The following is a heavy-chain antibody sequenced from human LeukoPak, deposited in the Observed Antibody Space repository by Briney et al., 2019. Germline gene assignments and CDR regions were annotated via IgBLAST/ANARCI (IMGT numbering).Heavy chain of an antibody. Sequence: GGALRLSCAASGFTFSSYAMSGGRQAPGKGVECVSAVSGSGGSTYYADSVKGRFTISRDNSKNTLYLQMNSLRAEDTAVYYCAKGPDYYDSSGYYWRDYYGMDVWGQGTTVTVSS. J-gene: IGHJ6*02. V-gene: IGHV3-23*01. CDR3: AKGPDYYDSSGYYWRDYYGMDV. D-gene: IGHD3-22*01. CDR1: GFTFSSYA. CDR2: VSGSGGST.